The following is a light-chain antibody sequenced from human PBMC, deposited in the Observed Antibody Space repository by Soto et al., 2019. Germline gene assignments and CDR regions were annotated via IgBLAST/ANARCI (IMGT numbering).Light chain of an antibody. Sequence: QAVVTQPPSASGTPGQRVTISCSGSSSNIGSNSVYWYHQLPGTVPKLLIYGNDERPSGVPDRFSGSKSGTSASLAISGLQSEDEADYYCAAWDDSLNGVLFGGGTKVTVL. CDR2: GND. CDR1: SSNIGSNS. J-gene: IGLJ2*01. V-gene: IGLV1-44*01. CDR3: AAWDDSLNGVL.